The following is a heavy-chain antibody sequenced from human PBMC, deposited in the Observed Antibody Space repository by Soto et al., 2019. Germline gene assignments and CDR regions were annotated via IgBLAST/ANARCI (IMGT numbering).Heavy chain of an antibody. J-gene: IGHJ4*01. D-gene: IGHD3-22*01. CDR1: GGSISSSSYY. CDR3: ARDRVSSGSMGLLDY. V-gene: IGHV4-39*02. Sequence: SETLSLTCTVSGGSISSSSYYLGWIRQPPGKGLEWIGSIYYSGSTYYNPSLKSRVTISVDTSKNKFSLKLSSVTAADTAVYYCARDRVSSGSMGLLDYWGQGTLDTVSS. CDR2: IYYSGST.